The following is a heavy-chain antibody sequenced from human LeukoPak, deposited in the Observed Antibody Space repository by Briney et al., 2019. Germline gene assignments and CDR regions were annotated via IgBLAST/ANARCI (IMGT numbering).Heavy chain of an antibody. V-gene: IGHV1-69*13. CDR1: GGTFSSYD. J-gene: IGHJ6*04. Sequence: GASVKVSCTASGGTFSSYDISWVRQAPGQGLEWMGGIIPIFGTANYAQKFQGRVTITADESTSTAYMELSSLRSEDTAVYYCARGSVFRGQRLKVVAATNYYYYGMDVWGKGTTVTVSS. CDR2: IIPIFGTA. CDR3: ARGSVFRGQRLKVVAATNYYYYGMDV. D-gene: IGHD2-15*01.